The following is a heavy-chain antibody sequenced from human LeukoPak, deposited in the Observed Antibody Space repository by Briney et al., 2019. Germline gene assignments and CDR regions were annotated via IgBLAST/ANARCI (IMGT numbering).Heavy chain of an antibody. D-gene: IGHD2-15*01. CDR1: GFTFSNSA. CDR2: MSGSGGRT. V-gene: IGHV3-23*01. CDR3: AKWGCSGGSCYPFDY. Sequence: PGGSLRLSCAASGFTFSNSAMRWLRQTPEKGLEWVSAMSGSGGRTYYADSVKGRFTISRDNSKNTLYLQMNSLRAEDTAVYYCAKWGCSGGSCYPFDYWGQGTLVTVSS. J-gene: IGHJ4*02.